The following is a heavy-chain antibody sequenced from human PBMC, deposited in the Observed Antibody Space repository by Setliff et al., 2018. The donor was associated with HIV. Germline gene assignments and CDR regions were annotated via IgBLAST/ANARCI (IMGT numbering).Heavy chain of an antibody. CDR1: GGTFSSYA. Sequence: GASVKVSCKASGGTFSSYAISWVRQAPGQGLEWMGIINASGGSTSYAQKFQGRVTMTRDTSTSTVYMELSSLRSEDTAVYYCARASYSWGDYYYYYMDVWGKGTTVTVSS. CDR3: ARASYSWGDYYYYYMDV. V-gene: IGHV1-46*01. D-gene: IGHD5-18*01. J-gene: IGHJ6*03. CDR2: INASGGST.